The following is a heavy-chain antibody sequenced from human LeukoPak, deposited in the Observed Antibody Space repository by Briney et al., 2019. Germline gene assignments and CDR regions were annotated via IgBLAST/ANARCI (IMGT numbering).Heavy chain of an antibody. D-gene: IGHD1-14*01. CDR1: GGSISSSSYY. Sequence: SETLSLTCTVSGGSISSSSYYWSWIRQPPGKGLEWIGEINHNGTTNYNPSLKGRVTISLDTSKNQFSLKLTSVTAADTAVYYCARPSGGTPFKRFDYWGEGTLVTVSS. CDR2: INHNGTT. CDR3: ARPSGGTPFKRFDY. J-gene: IGHJ4*02. V-gene: IGHV4-39*07.